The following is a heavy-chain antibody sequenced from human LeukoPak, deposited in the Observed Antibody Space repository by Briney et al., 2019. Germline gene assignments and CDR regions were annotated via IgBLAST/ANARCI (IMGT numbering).Heavy chain of an antibody. J-gene: IGHJ5*02. CDR2: ISAYNGNT. D-gene: IGHD6-13*01. CDR3: ARVPRIAAAGNVWFDP. Sequence: VASEKVSCKASGYTLTSYGISWVRQAPGQGLEWMGWISAYNGNTNYAQKLQGRVTMTTDTSTSTAYMELRSLRSGDTAVYYCARVPRIAAAGNVWFDPWGQGTLVTVSS. CDR1: GYTLTSYG. V-gene: IGHV1-18*01.